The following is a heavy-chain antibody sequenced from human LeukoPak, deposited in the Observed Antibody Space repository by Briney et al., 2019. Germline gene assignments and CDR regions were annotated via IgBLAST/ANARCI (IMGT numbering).Heavy chain of an antibody. V-gene: IGHV1-69*04. J-gene: IGHJ5*02. CDR2: IIPILGIA. CDR3: ARDSGYCSGGSCYPNWFDP. CDR1: GGTFSSYA. Sequence: SVKVSCKASGGTFSSYAISWVRQAPGQGLEWMGRIIPILGIANYAQKFQGRVTITADKSTSTAYMELSSLRSEDTAVYYCARDSGYCSGGSCYPNWFDPWGQGTLVTVSS. D-gene: IGHD2-15*01.